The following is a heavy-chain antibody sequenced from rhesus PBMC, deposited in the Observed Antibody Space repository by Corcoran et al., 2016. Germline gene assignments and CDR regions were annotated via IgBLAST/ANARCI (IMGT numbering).Heavy chain of an antibody. J-gene: IGHJ4*01. Sequence: QVQLQESGPGLVKPSETLSLTCAVSGGSISSNYWSWIRQPPGKGLGWIGRICGSGGSTNSNPSLKSRVTISTDTSKNHFSLKLSSVTAADPAVYYCARNKGHDYGSSGLDYWGQGVLVTVSS. CDR1: GGSISSNY. D-gene: IGHD4-29*01. V-gene: IGHV4-160*01. CDR3: ARNKGHDYGSSGLDY. CDR2: ICGSGGST.